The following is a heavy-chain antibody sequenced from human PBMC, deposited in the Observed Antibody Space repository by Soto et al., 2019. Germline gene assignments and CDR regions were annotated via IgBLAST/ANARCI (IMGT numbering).Heavy chain of an antibody. CDR2: IYYSGST. D-gene: IGHD3-3*01. CDR3: ARQGGLPHYDFWCGGSYYIDD. CDR1: GGSISSYY. V-gene: IGHV4-59*08. J-gene: IGHJ6*03. Sequence: SETLSLTCTVSGGSISSYYWSWIRQPPGKGLEWIGYIYYSGSTNYNPSLKSRVTISVDTSKNQFSLKLSSVTAADTAVYYCARQGGLPHYDFWCGGSYYIDDWGKGTTVTVSS.